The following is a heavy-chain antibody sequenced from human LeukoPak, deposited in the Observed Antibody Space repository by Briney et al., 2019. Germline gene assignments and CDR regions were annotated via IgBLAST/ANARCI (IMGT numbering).Heavy chain of an antibody. Sequence: SETLSLTCTVSGDSISSSPYYWGWIRQPPGKGLEWIGSIYYSGNTYYNPSPKSRVTISVDTSKNQFSLKLSSVTAADTAVYYCARNHMVRGVRFDYWGQGTLVTVSS. CDR2: IYYSGNT. CDR1: GDSISSSPYY. D-gene: IGHD3-10*01. J-gene: IGHJ4*02. V-gene: IGHV4-39*07. CDR3: ARNHMVRGVRFDY.